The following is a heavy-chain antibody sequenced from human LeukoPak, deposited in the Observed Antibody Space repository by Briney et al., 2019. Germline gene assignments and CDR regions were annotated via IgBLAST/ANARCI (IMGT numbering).Heavy chain of an antibody. D-gene: IGHD3-3*01. V-gene: IGHV3-48*03. CDR1: GFTFCSYD. CDR3: ARDFWGAYRVDFFDG. J-gene: IGHJ4*02. Sequence: GGSLRLSCSVSGFTFCSYDMHWVRLAPGKVLERVAYISASGSMIDYADSVRGRFTISRDNAKNSLYMQMNSLRAEDTAVYYCARDFWGAYRVDFFDGGGEGRLLTASS. CDR2: ISASGSMI.